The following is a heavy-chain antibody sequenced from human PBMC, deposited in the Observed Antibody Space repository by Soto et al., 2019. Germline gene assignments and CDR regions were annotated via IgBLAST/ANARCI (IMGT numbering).Heavy chain of an antibody. CDR1: CGSISGSYYY. J-gene: IGHJ4*02. Sequence: SETLSLTCAFSCGSISGSYYYFGRLRHSPGKGPGWIGSVFYTGFTSYNPSLESRVSVSVDTSKNQFSLKVSGVSAADTAVYYCANSQKGHNWNYFDHWGQGALVTVSS. CDR3: ANSQKGHNWNYFDH. CDR2: VFYTGFT. V-gene: IGHV4-39*01. D-gene: IGHD1-20*01.